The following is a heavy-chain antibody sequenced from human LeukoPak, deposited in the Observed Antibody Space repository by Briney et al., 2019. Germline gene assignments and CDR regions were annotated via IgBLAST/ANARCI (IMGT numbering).Heavy chain of an antibody. CDR3: ARGVYDSTGYYQY. Sequence: GGSLRLSCAPSGFTFSNYGMHWVRQAPGKGLEWVSYISSSGSTIYYADSVKGRFTISRDNGKSSLYLQMNSLRAEDTAVYYCARGVYDSTGYYQYWGQGTLVTVSS. V-gene: IGHV3-48*04. J-gene: IGHJ4*02. CDR1: GFTFSNYG. D-gene: IGHD3-22*01. CDR2: ISSSGSTI.